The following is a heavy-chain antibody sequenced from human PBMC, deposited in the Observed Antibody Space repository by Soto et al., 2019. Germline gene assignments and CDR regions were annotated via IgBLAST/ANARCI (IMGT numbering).Heavy chain of an antibody. Sequence: QITLKESGPTLVKPTQTLTLTCTFSGFSLSTSGVGVGWIRQPPGKALEWLALIYWDDDKRYSPSLKSRLTITEDTSKSQVVLTMTNMEPVDTATYYCAHRQRTVYFDYWGQGTLVTVSS. CDR3: AHRQRTVYFDY. J-gene: IGHJ4*02. CDR2: IYWDDDK. V-gene: IGHV2-5*02. D-gene: IGHD4-17*01. CDR1: GFSLSTSGVG.